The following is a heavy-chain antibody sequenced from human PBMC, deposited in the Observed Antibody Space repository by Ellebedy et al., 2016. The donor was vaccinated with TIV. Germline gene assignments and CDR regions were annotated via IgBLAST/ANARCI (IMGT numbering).Heavy chain of an antibody. D-gene: IGHD1-1*01. CDR3: ARQPSPSTRAFYGMDV. Sequence: ASVKVSXXTSGYTFTGYYMHWVRQPPGQGLEWMGWINPNSGGTNYAQKFQGWVTMTRDTSISTAYMELSSLKSDDTAVYYCARQPSPSTRAFYGMDVWGQGTKVTVSS. CDR2: INPNSGGT. V-gene: IGHV1-2*04. CDR1: GYTFTGYY. J-gene: IGHJ6*02.